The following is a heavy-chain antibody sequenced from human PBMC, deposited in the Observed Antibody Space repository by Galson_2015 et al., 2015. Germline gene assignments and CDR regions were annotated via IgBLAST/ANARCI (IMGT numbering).Heavy chain of an antibody. CDR1: GGSISSRNW. CDR3: ARIWGGSGSYDYYYYYGMDV. D-gene: IGHD3-10*01. V-gene: IGHV4-4*02. CDR2: IYHSGST. J-gene: IGHJ6*02. Sequence: ETLSLTCTVSGGSISSRNWWSWVRQPPGKGLEWIGEIYHSGSTNYNPSLKSRVTISVDKSKNQFSLKLSSVTAADTAVYYCARIWGGSGSYDYYYYYGMDVWGQGTTVTVSS.